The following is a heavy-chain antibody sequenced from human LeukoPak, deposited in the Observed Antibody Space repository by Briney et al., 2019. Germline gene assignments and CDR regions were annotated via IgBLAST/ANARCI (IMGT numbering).Heavy chain of an antibody. J-gene: IGHJ3*02. V-gene: IGHV4-39*07. D-gene: IGHD6-19*01. CDR3: ARAGRMAEPGTFDI. Sequence: PSETLSLTCTVSGGSISSSSYYWGWIRQPPGKGLEWIGSIYYSGSTYYNPSLKSRVTMSIDTSKNQFSLKLSSVTSADTAVYYCARAGRMAEPGTFDIWGQGTMVTVSS. CDR2: IYYSGST. CDR1: GGSISSSSYY.